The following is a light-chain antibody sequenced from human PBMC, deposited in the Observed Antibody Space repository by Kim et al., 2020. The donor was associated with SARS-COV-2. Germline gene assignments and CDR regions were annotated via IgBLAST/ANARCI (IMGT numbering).Light chain of an antibody. J-gene: IGLJ2*01. CDR2: VGTGGIVG. CDR3: GADHGSGSNFVYV. CDR1: SGYSNYK. Sequence: CTLSSGYSNYKVDWYRQRPGKGPRFVMRVGTGGIVGSKGDGIPDRFSVLGSGLNRYLIIKNIQEEDESDYHCGADHGSGSNFVYVFGGETKLTVL. V-gene: IGLV9-49*01.